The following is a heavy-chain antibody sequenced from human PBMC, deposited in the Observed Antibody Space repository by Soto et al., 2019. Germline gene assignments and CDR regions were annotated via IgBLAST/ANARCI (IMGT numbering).Heavy chain of an antibody. CDR3: ARVTDHYDILTGYPTWGAFDI. Sequence: GGSLRLSCAASGFTVSSNYMSWVRQAPGKGLEWVSVIYSGGSTYYADSVKGRFTISRDNSKNTLYLQMNSLRAEDTAVYYCARVTDHYDILTGYPTWGAFDIWGQGTMVTVSS. CDR2: IYSGGST. CDR1: GFTVSSNY. J-gene: IGHJ3*02. D-gene: IGHD3-9*01. V-gene: IGHV3-66*01.